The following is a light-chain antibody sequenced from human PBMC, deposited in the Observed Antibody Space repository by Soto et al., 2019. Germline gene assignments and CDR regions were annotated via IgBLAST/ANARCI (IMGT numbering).Light chain of an antibody. CDR2: LAS. CDR3: HQTYSSPWA. CDR1: QTITNY. V-gene: IGKV1-39*01. Sequence: DIQMTQSPSFLSASVGDRVTITCRASQTITNYLNWYQQKPGKAPNLLIYLASSLQSGVPSRFSGSGSGTDLTLLISSLQPEDFATYYCHQTYSSPWAFGQGTMVEIK. J-gene: IGKJ1*01.